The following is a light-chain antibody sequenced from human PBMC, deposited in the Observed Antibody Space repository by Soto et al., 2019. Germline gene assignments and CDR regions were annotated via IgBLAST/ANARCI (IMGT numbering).Light chain of an antibody. CDR2: AAS. Sequence: DIQMTQSPSSLSSSVGDRVTITCRASQSVSNYLNWYQQKPGKAPKLLMYAASTLQSGGPSRVGGRGSGTDFTLTISRLQPEDFATYYCQHSYSTPRTFRQGTKLEIK. V-gene: IGKV1-39*01. J-gene: IGKJ1*01. CDR3: QHSYSTPRT. CDR1: QSVSNY.